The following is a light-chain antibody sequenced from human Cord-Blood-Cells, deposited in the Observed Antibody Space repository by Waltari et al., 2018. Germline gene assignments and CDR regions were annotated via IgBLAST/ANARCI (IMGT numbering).Light chain of an antibody. Sequence: DIQMTQSPSTLSASVGDRVNITCRASQNISRGLAWYQQKPGKAPKLLIYDASSLESGVPSRFSGSGSGTEFTLTISRLQPDDFATYYCQQYNSYSTFGQGTKLEIK. CDR1: QNISRG. V-gene: IGKV1-5*01. J-gene: IGKJ2*01. CDR2: DAS. CDR3: QQYNSYST.